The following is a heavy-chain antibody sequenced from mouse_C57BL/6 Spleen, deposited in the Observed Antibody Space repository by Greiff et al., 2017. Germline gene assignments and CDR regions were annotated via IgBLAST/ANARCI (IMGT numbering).Heavy chain of an antibody. CDR3: ARSHYYGSTHYFDY. J-gene: IGHJ2*01. V-gene: IGHV1-61*01. CDR2: IYPSDSET. CDR1: GYTFTSYW. D-gene: IGHD1-1*01. Sequence: VQLQQPGAELVRPGSSVKLSCKASGYTFTSYWMDWVKQRPGQGLEWIGNIYPSDSETHYNQKFKDKATLTVDKSSSPAYMQLSSLTSEDSAVYYCARSHYYGSTHYFDYWGQGTTLTVSS.